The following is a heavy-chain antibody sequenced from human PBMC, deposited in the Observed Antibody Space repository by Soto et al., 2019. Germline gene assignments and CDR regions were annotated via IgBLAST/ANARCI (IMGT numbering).Heavy chain of an antibody. J-gene: IGHJ4*02. CDR2: IYYSGST. CDR3: ARLRITPHFDY. Sequence: QLQLQESGPGLVKPSETLSLTCTVSGGSISSSSYYWGWIRQPPGKGLKWIGSIYYSGSTYYNPSLKSRVTISVDTSKNQFSLKLSSVTAADTAVYYCARLRITPHFDYWGQGTLVTVSS. CDR1: GGSISSSSYY. V-gene: IGHV4-39*01.